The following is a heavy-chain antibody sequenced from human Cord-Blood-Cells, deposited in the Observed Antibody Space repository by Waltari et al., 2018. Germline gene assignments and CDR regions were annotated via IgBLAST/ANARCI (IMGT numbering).Heavy chain of an antibody. Sequence: QPVQSAAEVTNPGSSVKASSVDSTGTFSTYYIGCRRPAPGPVLQWMGGITTYFGSGKYEKKFQGRFAITADGSTSTSYKDLGSLRLEDTAVYYCARDGEHHRVPDAFDIWGQGTMVTVSS. CDR1: TGTFSTYY. CDR2: ITTYFGSG. J-gene: IGHJ3*02. D-gene: IGHD7-27*01. CDR3: ARDGEHHRVPDAFDI. V-gene: IGHV1-69*01.